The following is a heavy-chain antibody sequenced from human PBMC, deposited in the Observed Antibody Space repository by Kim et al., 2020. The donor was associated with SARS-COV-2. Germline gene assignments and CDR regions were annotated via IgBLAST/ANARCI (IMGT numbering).Heavy chain of an antibody. CDR3: ARGLRYFDWGPYAFDI. V-gene: IGHV3-21*06. Sequence: GGSLRLSCAASGFTFSSYSMNWVRQAPGKGLEWVSSISSSSRYIYYADSVKGRFTISRDNAKNSLYLQMNSLRAEDTAVYYCARGLRYFDWGPYAFDIWGQGTMVTVSS. D-gene: IGHD3-9*01. CDR1: GFTFSSYS. CDR2: ISSSSRYI. J-gene: IGHJ3*02.